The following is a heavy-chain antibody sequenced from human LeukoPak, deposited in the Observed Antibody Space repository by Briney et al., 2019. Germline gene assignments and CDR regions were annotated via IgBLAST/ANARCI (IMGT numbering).Heavy chain of an antibody. CDR1: GFTFSRYW. Sequence: GGSLRLSCVGSGFTFSRYWLNWVRQAPGKGLEWVANMNQDGSEIYYLDSVKGRFTISRDNSKNTLYLQMNSLRAEDTAVYYCAKGAATAGGAAFDYWGQGTLVTVSS. CDR2: MNQDGSEI. D-gene: IGHD2-21*02. V-gene: IGHV3-7*01. J-gene: IGHJ4*02. CDR3: AKGAATAGGAAFDY.